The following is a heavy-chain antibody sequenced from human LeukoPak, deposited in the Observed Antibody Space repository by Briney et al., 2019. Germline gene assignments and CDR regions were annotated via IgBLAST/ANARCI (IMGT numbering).Heavy chain of an antibody. D-gene: IGHD3-16*01. V-gene: IGHV3-33*01. CDR2: IWNDGSTT. CDR1: GFTFKICG. J-gene: IGHJ4*02. Sequence: AGRSLRLSCAASGFTFKICGMHWVRQAPGKGLEWVGVIWNDGSTTFYADSVRGRFTISRDNSKNTLYLQMNSLRAEDTAVYYCARDRTNLVDYWGQGTLVTVSS. CDR3: ARDRTNLVDY.